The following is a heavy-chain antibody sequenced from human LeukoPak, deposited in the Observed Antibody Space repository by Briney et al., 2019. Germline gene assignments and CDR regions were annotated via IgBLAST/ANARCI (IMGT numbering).Heavy chain of an antibody. Sequence: PGGSLRLSCAASGLTFSSYGMHWVRQAPGKGLEWVAVIWYDGSNKYYADSVKGRFTISRDNSKNTLYLQMNSLRAEDTAVYYCAGVGATNPFDYWGQGTLVTVSS. CDR3: AGVGATNPFDY. CDR2: IWYDGSNK. V-gene: IGHV3-33*01. D-gene: IGHD1-26*01. CDR1: GLTFSSYG. J-gene: IGHJ4*02.